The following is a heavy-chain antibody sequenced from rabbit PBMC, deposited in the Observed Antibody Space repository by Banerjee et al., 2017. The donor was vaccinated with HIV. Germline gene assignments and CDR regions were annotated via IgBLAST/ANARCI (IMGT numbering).Heavy chain of an antibody. Sequence: QSLEESGGDLVKPEGSLTLTCTASGFDLSNNYVMCWVRQAPGKGLEWIACINIGSGSAYYASWAKGRFTISKTSSTTVTLQIPSLTAADTATYFCARGWTGSNYSGLWGQGTLVTVS. CDR1: GFDLSNNYV. V-gene: IGHV1S40*01. J-gene: IGHJ3*01. D-gene: IGHD8-1*01. CDR2: INIGSGSA. CDR3: ARGWTGSNYSGL.